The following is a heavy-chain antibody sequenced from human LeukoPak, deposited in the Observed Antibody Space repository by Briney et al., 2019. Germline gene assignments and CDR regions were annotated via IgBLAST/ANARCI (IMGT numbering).Heavy chain of an antibody. Sequence: SETLSLTCTVSGGSISSGSYYWSWIRQPAGKGLEWIGRIYTSGSTNYNPSLKSRVTISVDTSKNQFSLKLSSVTAADTAVYYCARVRSPIVGARLDYWGQGTLVTVSS. D-gene: IGHD1-26*01. J-gene: IGHJ4*02. CDR3: ARVRSPIVGARLDY. V-gene: IGHV4-61*02. CDR2: IYTSGST. CDR1: GGSISSGSYY.